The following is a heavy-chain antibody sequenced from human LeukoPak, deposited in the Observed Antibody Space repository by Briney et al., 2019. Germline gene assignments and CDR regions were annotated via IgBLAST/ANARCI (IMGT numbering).Heavy chain of an antibody. CDR3: ARGRDGYNYGFDY. D-gene: IGHD5-24*01. CDR2: IIPIFGTA. Sequence: SVKVSCKTSGYTFTGYYMHWVRQAPGQGLEWMGGIIPIFGTANYAQKFQGRVTITADESTSTAYMELSSLRSEDTAVYYCARGRDGYNYGFDYWGQGTLVTVSS. J-gene: IGHJ4*02. V-gene: IGHV1-69*13. CDR1: GYTFTGYY.